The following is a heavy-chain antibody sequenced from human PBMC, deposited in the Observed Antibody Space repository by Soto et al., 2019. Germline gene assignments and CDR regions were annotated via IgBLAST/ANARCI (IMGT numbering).Heavy chain of an antibody. CDR1: GVSSSGVHW. D-gene: IGHD2-15*01. V-gene: IGHV4-4*02. CDR2: ISPSGYTRT. Sequence: QIHLQQSGPGLVKPSGTLSLNCAVSGVSSSGVHWWSWVRQPPGEGLERIGEISPSGYTRTNYNPSLKSRVPLSVAESESRFSLVLTSVTDADTAVFFCASHVTMCGTRGFDYCGQGTLVSASS. J-gene: IGHJ4*02. CDR3: ASHVTMCGTRGFDY.